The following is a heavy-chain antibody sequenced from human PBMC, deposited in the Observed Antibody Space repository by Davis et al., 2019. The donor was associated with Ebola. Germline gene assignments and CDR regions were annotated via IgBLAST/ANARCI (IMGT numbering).Heavy chain of an antibody. CDR1: GATFRSYA. D-gene: IGHD4-17*01. V-gene: IGHV3-7*03. CDR2: IKTDGSEE. CDR3: ARDSSYGDYFDY. Sequence: SCKASGATFRSYAVSWVRQAPGKGLEWVANIKTDGSEEHYVDSVKGRFTISRDNAKNSLYLQMNSLRAEDTAVYYCARDSSYGDYFDYWGQGTLVTVSS. J-gene: IGHJ4*02.